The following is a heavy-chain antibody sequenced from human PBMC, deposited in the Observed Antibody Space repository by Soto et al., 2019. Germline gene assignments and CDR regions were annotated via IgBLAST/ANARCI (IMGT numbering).Heavy chain of an antibody. J-gene: IGHJ6*02. CDR3: ASAEQLVPGPYYGMDV. CDR2: IWYDGSDK. Sequence: QVQLVESGGGVVQPGRSLRLSCAASGFTFSSYGMHWVRQAPGKGLEWVAVIWYDGSDKYYADSVKGRFTISRDNSKNTLYLQMNSLIAEDTAVYYCASAEQLVPGPYYGMDVWGQGTTVTVSS. D-gene: IGHD6-13*01. V-gene: IGHV3-33*01. CDR1: GFTFSSYG.